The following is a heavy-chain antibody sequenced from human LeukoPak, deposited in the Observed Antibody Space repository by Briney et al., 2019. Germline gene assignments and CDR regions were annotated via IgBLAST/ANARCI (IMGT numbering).Heavy chain of an antibody. V-gene: IGHV7-4-1*02. CDR2: INTNTGNP. D-gene: IGHD6-6*01. Sequence: ASVKVSCKASGYTFTSYAMNWVRQAPGQGLEWMGWINTNTGNPTYAQGFTGRFVFSLDTSVSTAYLQISSLKAEDTAVYYCAREDWCIAARCGNGFDYWGQGTLVTVSS. CDR1: GYTFTSYA. J-gene: IGHJ4*02. CDR3: AREDWCIAARCGNGFDY.